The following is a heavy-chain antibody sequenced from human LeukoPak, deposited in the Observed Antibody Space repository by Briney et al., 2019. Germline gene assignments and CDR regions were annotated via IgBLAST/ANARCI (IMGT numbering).Heavy chain of an antibody. CDR2: IASDGSST. CDR3: ARGRPHGNDY. CDR1: GFTFSSFG. Sequence: GGSLRLSCGASGFTFSSFGMYWVRQAPGKGLVWVSRIASDGSSTTYADSVKGRFSISRDNAKNTLYLQMNSLRVEDTAVYYCARGRPHGNDYWGQGTLVTVSS. J-gene: IGHJ4*02. D-gene: IGHD4-23*01. V-gene: IGHV3-74*01.